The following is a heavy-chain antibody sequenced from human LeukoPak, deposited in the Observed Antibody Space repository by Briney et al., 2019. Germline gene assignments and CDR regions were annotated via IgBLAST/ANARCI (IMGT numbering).Heavy chain of an antibody. J-gene: IGHJ5*02. CDR3: AKDAQPRSRWFDP. D-gene: IGHD3-16*01. V-gene: IGHV3-7*03. CDR1: GFIFKDYW. Sequence: GGSLRLSCAASGFIFKDYWMIWVRQAPGKGLEWVANIKQDGSEKYYVDSVKGRFTISRDNAKNSLYLQMNTLRAEDTAVYYCAKDAQPRSRWFDPWGQGTLVTVSS. CDR2: IKQDGSEK.